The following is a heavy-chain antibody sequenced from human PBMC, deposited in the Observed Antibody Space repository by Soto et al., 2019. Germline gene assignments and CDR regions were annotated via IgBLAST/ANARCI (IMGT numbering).Heavy chain of an antibody. V-gene: IGHV3-33*01. CDR3: ARDRDIVATMEKLFDY. CDR2: IWYDGSNK. D-gene: IGHD5-12*01. Sequence: GGSLRLSCAASGFTFSSYGMHWVRQAPGKGLEWVAVIWYDGSNKYYADSVKGRFTISRDNSKNTLYLQMNSLRAEDTAVYYCARDRDIVATMEKLFDYWGQGTLVTVSS. CDR1: GFTFSSYG. J-gene: IGHJ4*02.